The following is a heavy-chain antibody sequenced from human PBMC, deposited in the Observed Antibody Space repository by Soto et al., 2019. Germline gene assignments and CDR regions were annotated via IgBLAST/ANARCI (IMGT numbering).Heavy chain of an antibody. D-gene: IGHD1-1*01. CDR2: MSHSGGT. Sequence: QVQLQQWGAGLLKPSETLSLTCAVYGGSVSSGSYYWSWIRQPPGKGLEWIGEMSHSGGTHFNPSLKSGVPILGDTAQNPVSLKMSSVTAADTALYYCARVERGTATTVVDAFDIWGPGTMVTVSS. V-gene: IGHV4-34*01. CDR3: ARVERGTATTVVDAFDI. CDR1: GGSVSSGSYY. J-gene: IGHJ3*02.